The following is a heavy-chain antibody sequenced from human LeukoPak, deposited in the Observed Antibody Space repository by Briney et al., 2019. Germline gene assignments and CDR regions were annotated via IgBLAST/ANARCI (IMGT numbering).Heavy chain of an antibody. CDR1: GFTFSSYS. J-gene: IGHJ3*02. D-gene: IGHD3-22*01. CDR2: ISSSSSYI. CDR3: ARVYDSSGYSYVTPAFDI. Sequence: PGGSLRLSCAASGFTFSSYSMNWVRQAPGKGLEWVSSISSSSSYIYYADSVKGRFTISRDNAKNSLYLQMHSLRAEDTAVYYCARVYDSSGYSYVTPAFDIWGQGTMVTVSS. V-gene: IGHV3-21*01.